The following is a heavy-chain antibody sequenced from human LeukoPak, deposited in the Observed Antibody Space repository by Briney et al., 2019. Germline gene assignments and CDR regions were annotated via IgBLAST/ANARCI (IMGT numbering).Heavy chain of an antibody. V-gene: IGHV3-11*05. CDR3: AREVGGSRAFDV. Sequence: PGGSVTLSCAGSGFTFSDYYMAWIRQAPGKGLQGISYMRRGSDVKKYAVCVKGRFTISRDNDKNSLYLPMNSLTAEDTGIYYCAREVGGSRAFDVWGQGTMVTVSS. J-gene: IGHJ3*01. CDR1: GFTFSDYY. D-gene: IGHD6-13*01. CDR2: MRRGSDVK.